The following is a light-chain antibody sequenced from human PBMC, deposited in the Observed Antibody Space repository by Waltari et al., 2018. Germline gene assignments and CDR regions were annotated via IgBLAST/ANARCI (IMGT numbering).Light chain of an antibody. CDR1: GSDVGGYNY. CDR3: SSYTSSGTYV. J-gene: IGLJ1*01. V-gene: IGLV2-14*01. Sequence: QSALTQPASVSGSPGQPLTISCTGTGSDVGGYNYVPWYQHHPGKAPQLMIYEVSNRPSGVSNRFSGSKSGNTASLTISGLQAEDEADYYCSSYTSSGTYVFGTGTKVTVL. CDR2: EVS.